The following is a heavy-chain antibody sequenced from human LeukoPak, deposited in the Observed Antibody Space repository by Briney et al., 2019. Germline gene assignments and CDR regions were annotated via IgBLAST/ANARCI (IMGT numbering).Heavy chain of an antibody. Sequence: GGSLRLSCAASGFTFSTSAVHWVRQASGKGLEWIGRIRSKANNYATAYAGSLKGRFTVSRDDSKNTAYLQMNSLKTEDSAVYFCARDSSSEGPLDYWGQGTLVAVSS. CDR1: GFTFSTSA. CDR2: IRSKANNYAT. CDR3: ARDSSSEGPLDY. D-gene: IGHD6-6*01. V-gene: IGHV3-73*01. J-gene: IGHJ4*02.